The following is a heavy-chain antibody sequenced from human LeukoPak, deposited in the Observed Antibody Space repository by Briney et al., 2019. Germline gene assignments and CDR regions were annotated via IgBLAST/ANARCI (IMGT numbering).Heavy chain of an antibody. J-gene: IGHJ6*02. CDR1: GFTFDDYA. Sequence: GRSLRLSCAASGFTFDDYAMHWVRHAPGTGLEWVSGISWNSGSIGYADSVKGRFTISRDNAKNSLYLQMNSLRAEDTALYYCAKSTEPPEDYYYGMDVWGQGTTVTVSS. CDR2: ISWNSGSI. V-gene: IGHV3-9*01. CDR3: AKSTEPPEDYYYGMDV. D-gene: IGHD1-14*01.